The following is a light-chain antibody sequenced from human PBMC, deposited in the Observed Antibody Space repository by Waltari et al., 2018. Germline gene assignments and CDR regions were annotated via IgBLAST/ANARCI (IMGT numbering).Light chain of an antibody. J-gene: IGLJ3*02. CDR3: AAWDTSLNGWV. Sequence: QSVLTQPHSASGTPGQGVALSCSGTRSNIGRNSVHWYQQLPGTAPKPLTHSNNQRPSGVPDRFSCSKSGTSASLAISGLQSEDEAHYYCAAWDTSLNGWVFGGGTKLTVL. CDR1: RSNIGRNS. CDR2: SNN. V-gene: IGLV1-44*01.